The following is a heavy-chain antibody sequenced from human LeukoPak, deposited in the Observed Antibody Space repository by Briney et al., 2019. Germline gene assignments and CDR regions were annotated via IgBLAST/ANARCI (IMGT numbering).Heavy chain of an antibody. Sequence: GGSLRLSCAASGFTFSNARMTWVRQAPGKGLEWVGRIKSKIDGGTTDYAAPVKGRFTISRDDSKNTLSLQMNSLKTEDTAVYYCTAVDFDYWGQGTLVTVSS. CDR2: IKSKIDGGTT. V-gene: IGHV3-15*01. J-gene: IGHJ4*02. CDR3: TAVDFDY. D-gene: IGHD4-23*01. CDR1: GFTFSNAR.